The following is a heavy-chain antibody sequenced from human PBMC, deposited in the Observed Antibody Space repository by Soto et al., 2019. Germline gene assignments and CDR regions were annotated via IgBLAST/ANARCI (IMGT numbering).Heavy chain of an antibody. CDR3: AEDCSGGSCYPGRNY. V-gene: IGHV4-34*01. Sequence: QVQLQQWGAGLLKPSETLSLTCAVYGGSFSGYYWSWIRQPPGKGLEWIGEINHSGSTNYNPSLKRRVTISVDTSKNQFALKLSSVTAADTAVYYCAEDCSGGSCYPGRNYWGQGTLVTVS. J-gene: IGHJ4*02. CDR1: GGSFSGYY. D-gene: IGHD2-15*01. CDR2: INHSGST.